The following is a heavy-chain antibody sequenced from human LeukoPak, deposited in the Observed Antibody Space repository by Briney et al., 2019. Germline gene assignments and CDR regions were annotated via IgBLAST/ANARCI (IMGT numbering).Heavy chain of an antibody. V-gene: IGHV1-69*13. CDR3: ARARLLSGSCDY. J-gene: IGHJ4*02. D-gene: IGHD1-26*01. CDR2: IIPIFGTA. CDR1: GGTFSSYA. Sequence: SVKVSCKASGGTFSSYAISWVRQAPGQGPEWMGGIIPIFGTANYAQKFQGRVTITADESTSTAYMELSSLRSEDTAVYYCARARLLSGSCDYWGQGTLVTVSS.